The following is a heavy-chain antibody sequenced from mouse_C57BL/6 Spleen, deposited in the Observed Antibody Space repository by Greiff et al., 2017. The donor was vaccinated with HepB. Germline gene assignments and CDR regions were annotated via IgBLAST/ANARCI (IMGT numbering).Heavy chain of an antibody. J-gene: IGHJ2*01. CDR3: TRGVTTVVSDY. CDR1: GYTFTDYE. Sequence: QVHVKQSGAELVRPGASVTLSCKASGYTFTDYEMHWVKQTPVHGLEWIGAIDPETGGTAYNQKFKGKAILTADKSSSTAYMELRSLTSEDSAVYYCTRGVTTVVSDYWRQGTTLTVSS. V-gene: IGHV1-15*01. D-gene: IGHD1-1*01. CDR2: IDPETGGT.